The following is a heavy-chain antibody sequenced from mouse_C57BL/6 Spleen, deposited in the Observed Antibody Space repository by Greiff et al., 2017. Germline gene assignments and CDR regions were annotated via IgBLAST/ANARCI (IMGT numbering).Heavy chain of an antibody. CDR2: IDPSDSYT. CDR1: GYTFTSYW. V-gene: IGHV1-50*01. CDR3: ARVDYYGSRWYFGV. D-gene: IGHD1-1*01. J-gene: IGHJ1*03. Sequence: QVQLQQPGPELVKPGASVKLSCKASGYTFTSYWMQWVKQRPGQGLEWIGEIDPSDSYTNYNQKFKGKATLTVDISSSTAYMQLSRLTSGDSAVYYCARVDYYGSRWYFGVWGTGTTVTVAS.